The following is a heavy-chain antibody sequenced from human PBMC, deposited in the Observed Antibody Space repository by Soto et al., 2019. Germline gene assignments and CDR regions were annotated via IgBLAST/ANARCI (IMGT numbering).Heavy chain of an antibody. D-gene: IGHD3-22*01. CDR1: GYSISSGFY. CDR3: ARVDSPYYYNSSGYFTY. J-gene: IGHJ4*02. V-gene: IGHV4-38-2*01. Sequence: SETLSLTCAVSGYSISSGFYWGWLRQPPGKGPQWIGNIFHRGTTYYNPSLMSRAAISVDTAKNEFSLRLSAVTAADTAVYYCARVDSPYYYNSSGYFTYWGQGALVSVSS. CDR2: IFHRGTT.